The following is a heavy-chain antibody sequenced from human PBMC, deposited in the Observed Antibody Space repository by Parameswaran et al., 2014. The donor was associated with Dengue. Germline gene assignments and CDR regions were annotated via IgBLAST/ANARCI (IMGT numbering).Heavy chain of an antibody. CDR3: ARDLTMTTVTNYYGMDA. CDR2: INAGNGNT. D-gene: IGHD4-11*01. V-gene: IGHV1-3*01. Sequence: WVRQAPGQRLEWMGWINAGNGNTKYSQKFQGRVTITRDTSASTAYMELSSLKSEDTAVYYCARDLTMTTVTNYYGMDAWGQGTTVTVSS. J-gene: IGHJ6*02.